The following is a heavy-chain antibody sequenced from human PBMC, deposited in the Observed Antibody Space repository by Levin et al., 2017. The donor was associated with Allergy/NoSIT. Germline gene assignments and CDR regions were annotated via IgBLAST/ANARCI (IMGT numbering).Heavy chain of an antibody. CDR3: AREDRGYSSGWYRYYFDY. D-gene: IGHD6-19*01. J-gene: IGHJ4*02. CDR2: IYYSGST. V-gene: IGHV4-59*01. Sequence: PSETLSLTCTVSGGSISSYYWSWIRQPPGKGLEWIGYIYYSGSTNYNPSLKSRVTISVDTSKNQFSLKLSSVTAADTAVYYCAREDRGYSSGWYRYYFDYWGQGTLVTVSS. CDR1: GGSISSYY.